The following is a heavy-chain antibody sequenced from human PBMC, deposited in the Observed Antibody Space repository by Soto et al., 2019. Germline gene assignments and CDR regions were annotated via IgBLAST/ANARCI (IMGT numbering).Heavy chain of an antibody. J-gene: IGHJ6*02. CDR1: GFMFSSYA. V-gene: IGHV3-30-3*01. D-gene: IGHD6-13*01. CDR2: ISYDGSNK. Sequence: QVQLVESGGGVVQPGRSLRLSCGASGFMFSSYAMHWVRQAPGKGLEWVAVISYDGSNKYYADSVKGRFTISRDNSKNTLYLQMNRLRAEDTGVFYCARASPYSSSSSPYFYNYGMDVWGQGTTVTVSS. CDR3: ARASPYSSSSSPYFYNYGMDV.